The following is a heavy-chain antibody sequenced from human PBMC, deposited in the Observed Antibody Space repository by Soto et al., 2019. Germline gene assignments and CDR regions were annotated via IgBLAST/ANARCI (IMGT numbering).Heavy chain of an antibody. CDR2: IDYEGTTT. J-gene: IGHJ4*02. CDR1: GFAFDSYW. D-gene: IGHD6-13*01. Sequence: PGGSLRLSCATSGFAFDSYWMHWVRQVPGEGPVWVARIDYEGTTTTYADSVKGRFTISRDNAKNTLYLQMNSLRVDDTALYYCTRGPRPSSAGTGAYWGQGTMDTVSS. CDR3: TRGPRPSSAGTGAY. V-gene: IGHV3-74*01.